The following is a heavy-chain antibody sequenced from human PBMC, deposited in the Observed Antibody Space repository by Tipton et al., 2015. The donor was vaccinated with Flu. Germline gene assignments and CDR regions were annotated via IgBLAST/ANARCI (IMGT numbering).Heavy chain of an antibody. Sequence: QLVQSGGGLVQPGGSLRLSCIASGFTFSSYWMTWVRQAPGKGLEWLANIKEDGTEKYYVDSVKGRFTISRDNAKNSLYLQMNSLIVGDTAVYYCVSFADHRDYEGFDLWGRGTLVTVSS. V-gene: IGHV3-7*01. D-gene: IGHD4-11*01. CDR2: IKEDGTEK. CDR1: GFTFSSYW. J-gene: IGHJ2*01. CDR3: VSFADHRDYEGFDL.